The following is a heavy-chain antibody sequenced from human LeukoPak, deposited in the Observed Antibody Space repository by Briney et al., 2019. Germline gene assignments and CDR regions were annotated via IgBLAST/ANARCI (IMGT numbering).Heavy chain of an antibody. V-gene: IGHV5-51*01. CDR1: GYHFTNYW. Sequence: GESLKISFKASGYHFTNYWIAWVRQMPGKGLEWMGIIYPGDSDTRYNPSFQGQVAMSADKSISTAFLQWSSLKASDTAMYYCARSSSYYGYWGQGTLVTVSS. J-gene: IGHJ4*02. CDR3: ARSSSYYGY. CDR2: IYPGDSDT. D-gene: IGHD3-10*01.